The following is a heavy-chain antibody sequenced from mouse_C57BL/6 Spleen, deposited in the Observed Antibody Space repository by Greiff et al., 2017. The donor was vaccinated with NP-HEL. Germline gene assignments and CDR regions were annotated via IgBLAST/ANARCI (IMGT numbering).Heavy chain of an antibody. CDR1: GYTFTDYN. V-gene: IGHV1-22*01. CDR3: ARGGFITTGYFDY. Sequence: VQLKESGPELVKPGASVKMSCKASGYTFTDYNMHWVKQSHGKSLEWIGYINPNNGGTSYNQKFKGKATLTVNKSSSTAYMELRSLTSEDSAVYYCARGGFITTGYFDYWGQGTTLTVSS. CDR2: INPNNGGT. J-gene: IGHJ2*01. D-gene: IGHD1-1*01.